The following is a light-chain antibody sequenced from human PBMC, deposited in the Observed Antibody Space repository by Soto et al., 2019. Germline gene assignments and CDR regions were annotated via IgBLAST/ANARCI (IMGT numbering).Light chain of an antibody. CDR3: LVSYSGAYVV. CDR1: TGAVTTAHY. Sequence: QAVVTQEPSLTVSPGGTVTLTCGSSTGAVTTAHYPNWFQQKPGQAPRTLIYDTTNKHSWTPARFSGSLLGGKAALTLSGAQPEDEADYYCLVSYSGAYVVFGGGTQLTVL. J-gene: IGLJ2*01. V-gene: IGLV7-46*01. CDR2: DTT.